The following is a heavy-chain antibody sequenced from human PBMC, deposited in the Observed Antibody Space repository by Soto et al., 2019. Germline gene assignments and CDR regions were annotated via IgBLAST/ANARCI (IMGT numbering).Heavy chain of an antibody. CDR3: AKDLLSGFGELLTYYYYGMDV. CDR2: ISGSGGST. CDR1: GFTFSSYA. J-gene: IGHJ6*02. D-gene: IGHD3-10*01. V-gene: IGHV3-23*01. Sequence: GGSLRLSCAASGFTFSSYAMSWVRQAPGKGLEWVSAISGSGGSTYYADSVKGRFTISRDNSKNTLYLQMNSLRAEDTAVYYCAKDLLSGFGELLTYYYYGMDVWGQGTTATVSS.